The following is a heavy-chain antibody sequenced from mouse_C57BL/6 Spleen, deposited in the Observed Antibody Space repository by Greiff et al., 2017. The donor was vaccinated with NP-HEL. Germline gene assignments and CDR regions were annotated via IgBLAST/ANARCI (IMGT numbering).Heavy chain of an antibody. V-gene: IGHV1-85*01. Sequence: QVHVKQSGPELVKPGASVKLSCKASGYTFTSYDINWVKQRPGQGLEWIGWIYPRDGSTKYNEKFKGKATLTVDTSSSTAYMELHSLTSEDSAVYFCARGDGYYNAWFAYWGQGTLVTVSA. D-gene: IGHD2-3*01. J-gene: IGHJ3*01. CDR2: IYPRDGST. CDR3: ARGDGYYNAWFAY. CDR1: GYTFTSYD.